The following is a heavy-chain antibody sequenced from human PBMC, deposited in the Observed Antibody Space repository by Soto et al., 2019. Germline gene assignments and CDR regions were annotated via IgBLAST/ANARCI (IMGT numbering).Heavy chain of an antibody. CDR1: GFTFSSYW. CDR3: ARGNCVRWELFDDFDI. J-gene: IGHJ3*02. D-gene: IGHD1-26*01. CDR2: IKQDGSEK. V-gene: IGHV3-7*03. Sequence: EVQLVEYGGGLVQPGGSLRLSCAASGFTFSSYWMRWVRQAPGKGLEWVANIKQDGSEKYNADSVKGRFTISRDNAKNSLDQQMNSLIADETAVDYCARGNCVRWELFDDFDIWGQGTMVTVSS.